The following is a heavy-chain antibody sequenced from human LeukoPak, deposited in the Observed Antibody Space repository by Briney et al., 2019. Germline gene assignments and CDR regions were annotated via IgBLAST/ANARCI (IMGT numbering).Heavy chain of an antibody. CDR3: AKRMYCSSINCYGLDC. D-gene: IGHD2-2*01. V-gene: IGHV3-53*01. CDR2: IYTAGST. Sequence: GGSLRLSCAASGFIVSSNYMSWVRQAPGKGLEWVSVIYTAGSTYYADSVKGRFTISRDNSKNTMYLLMNSLRAEDTAVYYCAKRMYCSSINCYGLDCWGQGALVTVSS. CDR1: GFIVSSNY. J-gene: IGHJ4*02.